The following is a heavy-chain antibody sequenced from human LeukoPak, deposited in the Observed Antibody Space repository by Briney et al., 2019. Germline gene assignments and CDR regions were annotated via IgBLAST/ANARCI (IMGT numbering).Heavy chain of an antibody. CDR2: IFSSGPT. CDR1: GFNVSNNY. J-gene: IGHJ6*02. D-gene: IGHD2/OR15-2a*01. Sequence: GGSLRLSCAASGFNVSNNYMNWVRQAPGKGLEWVSVIFSSGPTYYADSVKGRFTISRDNSKNTLSLQMNSLRAEDTAVYYCAKDHLSMDVWGQGTTVTVSS. V-gene: IGHV3-53*01. CDR3: AKDHLSMDV.